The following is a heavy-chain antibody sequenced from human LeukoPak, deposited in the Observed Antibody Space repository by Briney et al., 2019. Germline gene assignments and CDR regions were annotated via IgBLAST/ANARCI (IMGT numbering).Heavy chain of an antibody. J-gene: IGHJ4*02. D-gene: IGHD3-9*01. Sequence: SETLSLTCAVYGGSFSGYYWSWIRQPPGKGLEWIGEINHSGSTNYNPSLKSRVTISRDNAKNSLYLQMNSLRAEDTAVYYCAKDPGILTGYGTFGDYWGQGTLVTVSS. CDR1: GGSFSGYY. CDR3: AKDPGILTGYGTFGDY. CDR2: INHSGST. V-gene: IGHV4-34*01.